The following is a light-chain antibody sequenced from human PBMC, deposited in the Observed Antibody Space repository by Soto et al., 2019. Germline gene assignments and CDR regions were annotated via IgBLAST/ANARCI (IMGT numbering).Light chain of an antibody. CDR1: QYIGRY. CDR3: QQVNVYPST. CDR2: ATS. V-gene: IGKV1-39*01. J-gene: IGKJ4*01. Sequence: IQTTQSPSSLSASVGDRVTITCRAGQYIGRYLNWYQQKPGKAPKLLIYATSSFHSGVPSRFSGSGSGTDFTLTISSLQPEDFATYYCQQVNVYPSTFGGGTKVDIK.